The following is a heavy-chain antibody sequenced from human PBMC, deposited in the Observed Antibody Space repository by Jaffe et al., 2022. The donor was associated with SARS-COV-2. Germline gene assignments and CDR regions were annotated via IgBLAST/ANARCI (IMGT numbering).Heavy chain of an antibody. CDR3: ARDGAGQQLVEAPPWFDP. CDR2: IIPILGIA. D-gene: IGHD6-13*01. Sequence: QVQLVQSGAEVKKPGSSVKVSCKASGGTFSSYTISWVRQAPGQGLEWMGRIIPILGIANYAQKFQGRVTITADKSTSTAYMELSSLRSEDTAVYYCARDGAGQQLVEAPPWFDPWGQGTLVTVSS. CDR1: GGTFSSYT. J-gene: IGHJ5*02. V-gene: IGHV1-69*08.